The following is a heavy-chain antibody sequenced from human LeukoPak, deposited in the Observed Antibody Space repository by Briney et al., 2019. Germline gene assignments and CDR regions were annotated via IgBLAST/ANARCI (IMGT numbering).Heavy chain of an antibody. Sequence: ASVKVSCKASGYTFTGYYMHWVRQAPGQGLEWMGWINPNSGGTNYAQKFQGRVTITRDTSASTAYMELSSLRSEDTAVYYCAREGGDIVVVPADYWGQGTLVTVSS. CDR3: AREGGDIVVVPADY. CDR1: GYTFTGYY. D-gene: IGHD2-2*01. V-gene: IGHV1-2*02. J-gene: IGHJ4*02. CDR2: INPNSGGT.